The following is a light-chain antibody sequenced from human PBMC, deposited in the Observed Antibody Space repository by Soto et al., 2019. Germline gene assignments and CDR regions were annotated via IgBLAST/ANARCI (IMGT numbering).Light chain of an antibody. Sequence: QSVLTQPPSASGTPGQRVTISCSGSGSNIGSHTVNWYQQLPGTAPKLLMYSNDQRPSGVPDRFSGSKSGTSASLVISGLQSEDEADYSCAAWDDSLSGNVIFGGGTKLSVL. CDR2: SND. J-gene: IGLJ2*01. V-gene: IGLV1-44*01. CDR3: AAWDDSLSGNVI. CDR1: GSNIGSHT.